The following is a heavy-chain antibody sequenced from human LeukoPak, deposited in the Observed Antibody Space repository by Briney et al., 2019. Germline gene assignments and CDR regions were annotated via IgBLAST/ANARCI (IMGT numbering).Heavy chain of an antibody. CDR2: IIPIFGTA. J-gene: IGHJ6*03. CDR3: ARGFGELKYYYYYMDV. D-gene: IGHD3-10*01. V-gene: IGHV1-69*13. CDR1: GGTFSSYA. Sequence: SVKVSCKASGGTFSSYAISWVRQAPGQGLEWMGGIIPIFGTANYAQKFQGRVTITADESTSTAYMELSSLRSEDTAVYYCARGFGELKYYYYYMDVWGKGPRSPSP.